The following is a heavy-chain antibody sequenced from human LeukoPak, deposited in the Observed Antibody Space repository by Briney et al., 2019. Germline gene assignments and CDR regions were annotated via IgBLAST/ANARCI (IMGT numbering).Heavy chain of an antibody. D-gene: IGHD6-6*01. CDR3: AKWKYSNSGIDDY. V-gene: IGHV3-23*01. CDR2: ISGSGDNT. CDR1: GFTFSSYA. Sequence: GGSLRLSCAASGFTFSSYAMSWVRQVPGKGLEWVSVISGSGDNTYYADSVKGRFTISRDNSKNMLYLRMNSLRAEDTAVYYCAKWKYSNSGIDDYWGQGTLVTVSS. J-gene: IGHJ4*02.